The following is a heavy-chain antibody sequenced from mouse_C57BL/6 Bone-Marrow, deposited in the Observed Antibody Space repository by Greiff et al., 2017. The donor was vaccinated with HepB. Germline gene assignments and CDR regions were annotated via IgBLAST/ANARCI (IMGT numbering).Heavy chain of an antibody. J-gene: IGHJ3*01. D-gene: IGHD2-1*01. CDR2: IRNKANNHAT. V-gene: IGHV6-6*01. CDR3: TAGNYWFAY. CDR1: GFTFSDAW. Sequence: EVKLLESGGGLVQPGGSMKLSCAASGFTFSDAWMDWVRQSPEKGLEWVAEIRNKANNHATYYAESVKGRFTISRDDSKSSVYLQMNSLRAEDTGIYYCTAGNYWFAYWGQGTLVTVSA.